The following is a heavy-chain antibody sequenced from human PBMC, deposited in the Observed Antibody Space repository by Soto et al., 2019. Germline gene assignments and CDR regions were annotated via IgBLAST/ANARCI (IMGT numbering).Heavy chain of an antibody. Sequence: SETLSLTCAVYGGSFSGYYWSWIRQPPGKGLEWIGEINHSGSTNYNPSLKSRVTISVDTSKNQFSLKLSSVTAADTAVYYCARPIAARRGRLYMDVWGKGTTVTVSS. J-gene: IGHJ6*03. CDR3: ARPIAARRGRLYMDV. D-gene: IGHD6-6*01. CDR2: INHSGST. V-gene: IGHV4-34*01. CDR1: GGSFSGYY.